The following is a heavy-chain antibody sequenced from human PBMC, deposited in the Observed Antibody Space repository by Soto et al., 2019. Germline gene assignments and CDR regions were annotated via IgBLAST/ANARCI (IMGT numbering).Heavy chain of an antibody. CDR1: GFTFSKVW. Sequence: AGGAPIVSCVASGFTFSKVWMSWGRQAPGKGLEGVGLIKKKADGGTTEYDAPLKGRFTISRDDSKNTLYLQMNSLKTEDTAVYYRRTQYLYWGQGTLVTVSS. CDR3: RTQYLY. D-gene: IGHD2-2*01. J-gene: IGHJ4*02. CDR2: IKKKADGGTT. V-gene: IGHV3-15*01.